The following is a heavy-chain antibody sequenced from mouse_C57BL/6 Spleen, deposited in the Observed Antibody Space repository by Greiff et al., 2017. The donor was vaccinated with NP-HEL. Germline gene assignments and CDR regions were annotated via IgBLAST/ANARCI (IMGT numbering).Heavy chain of an antibody. D-gene: IGHD1-1*01. J-gene: IGHJ2*01. Sequence: EVKLMESGGGLVKPGGSLKLSCAASGFTFSSYAMSWVRQTPEKRLEWVATISDGGSYTYYPDNVKGRFTISRDNAKNNLYLQMNHLKSEDTAMYYCAREGLRASYFDYWGQGTTLTVSS. CDR1: GFTFSSYA. CDR3: AREGLRASYFDY. V-gene: IGHV5-4*01. CDR2: ISDGGSYT.